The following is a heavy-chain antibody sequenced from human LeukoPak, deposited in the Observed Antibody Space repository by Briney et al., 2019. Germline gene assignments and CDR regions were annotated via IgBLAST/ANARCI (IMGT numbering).Heavy chain of an antibody. D-gene: IGHD4-11*01. CDR1: GYTFTSYA. CDR2: INAGNGNT. CDR3: ARDHYSNYVRGAPPPHAFDI. V-gene: IGHV1-3*01. J-gene: IGHJ3*02. Sequence: ASVKVSCKASGYTFTSYAMHWVRQAPGQRLEWMGWINAGNGNTKYSQKFQGRVTITRDTSASTAYMELSSLRSEDTAVYYCARDHYSNYVRGAPPPHAFDIWGQGTMVTVSS.